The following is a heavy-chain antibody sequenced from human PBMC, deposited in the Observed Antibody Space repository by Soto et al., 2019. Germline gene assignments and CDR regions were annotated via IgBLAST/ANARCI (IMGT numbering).Heavy chain of an antibody. J-gene: IGHJ3*02. CDR2: IYYSGST. CDR3: ARVWDQPLLYPNGAFDI. D-gene: IGHD2-2*02. Sequence: QVQLQESGPGLVKPSETLSLTCTVSGGSISSYYWSWIRQPPGKGLEWIGYIYYSGSTNYNPSLKSRVTISVDASKNQFSLKLSSVTAADTAVYYWARVWDQPLLYPNGAFDIWGQGTMVTVSS. CDR1: GGSISSYY. V-gene: IGHV4-59*01.